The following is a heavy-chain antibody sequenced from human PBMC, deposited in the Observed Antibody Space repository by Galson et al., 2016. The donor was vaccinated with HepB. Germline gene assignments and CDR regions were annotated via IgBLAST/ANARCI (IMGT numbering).Heavy chain of an antibody. J-gene: IGHJ4*02. D-gene: IGHD6-25*01. Sequence: SLRLSCAASGFTFSTSAMNWVRQAPGKGLEWVATLASTSGGTYYADSVKGRFTISRDNSKNTLYLEMNSLRAGDTAVYYCAKVLYHSTGWLREIDSWGQGTLVIVSS. CDR1: GFTFSTSA. CDR2: LASTSGGT. V-gene: IGHV3-23*01. CDR3: AKVLYHSTGWLREIDS.